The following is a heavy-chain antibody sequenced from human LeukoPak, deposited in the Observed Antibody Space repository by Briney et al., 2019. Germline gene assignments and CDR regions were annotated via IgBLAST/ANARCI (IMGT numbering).Heavy chain of an antibody. CDR1: GGSISSYY. D-gene: IGHD6-13*01. CDR2: TYNSGST. V-gene: IGHV4-59*01. CDR3: ARTSHPHGSSWLFDY. Sequence: SETLSLTCTVSGGSISSYYWNWIRQPQGKGLEWIGHTYNSGSTNYNPSLKSRVTISVDTSKNQFSLKLTSVTAADTAVYYCARTSHPHGSSWLFDYWGQGTLVTVSS. J-gene: IGHJ4*02.